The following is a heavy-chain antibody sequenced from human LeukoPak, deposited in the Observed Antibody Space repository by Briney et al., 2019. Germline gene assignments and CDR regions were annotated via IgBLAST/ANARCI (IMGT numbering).Heavy chain of an antibody. Sequence: SETLSLTCTVSGGSISSSSYYWGWIRQPPGKGLEWIGSIYYSGSTYYNPSLKSRVTISVDTSKNQFSLKLSSVTAADTAVYYCASKTTVTTVFDYWGQGTLVTVSS. CDR2: IYYSGST. CDR1: GGSISSSSYY. CDR3: ASKTTVTTVFDY. J-gene: IGHJ4*02. D-gene: IGHD4-17*01. V-gene: IGHV4-39*07.